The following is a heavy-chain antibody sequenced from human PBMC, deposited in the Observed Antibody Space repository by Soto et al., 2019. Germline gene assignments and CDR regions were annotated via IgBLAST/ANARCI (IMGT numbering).Heavy chain of an antibody. Sequence: QVQLVESGGGVVQPGRSLRLSCAASGFNFRTYGIHWVRQAPGKGLEWVALISKDGSHSYYAHSVKGRFTTSRDNSQNKAFLQVNSLRAHDTAVYCCARGTEYADLGNAEYFHPWGQGTLVTVSS. CDR1: GFNFRTYG. CDR2: ISKDGSHS. V-gene: IGHV3-30*03. D-gene: IGHD1-1*01. J-gene: IGHJ1*01. CDR3: ARGTEYADLGNAEYFHP.